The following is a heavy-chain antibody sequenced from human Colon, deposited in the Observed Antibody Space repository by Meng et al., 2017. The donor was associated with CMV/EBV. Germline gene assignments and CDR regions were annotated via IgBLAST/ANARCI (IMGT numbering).Heavy chain of an antibody. Sequence: GGSLRLSCAASGFTFSSYWMSWVRQAPGKGLEWVANIKQDGSEKYYVDSVKGRFTISRDNAKNSLYLQMNSLRAEDTAVYYCARVLNLLMITFGGPSSASFDYWGQGTLVTVS. V-gene: IGHV3-7*01. CDR3: ARVLNLLMITFGGPSSASFDY. CDR2: IKQDGSEK. CDR1: GFTFSSYW. D-gene: IGHD3-16*01. J-gene: IGHJ4*02.